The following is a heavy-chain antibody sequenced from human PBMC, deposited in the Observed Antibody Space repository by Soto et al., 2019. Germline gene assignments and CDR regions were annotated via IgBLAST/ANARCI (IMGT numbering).Heavy chain of an antibody. CDR1: GYTFTSYG. CDR3: ARSGLDY. V-gene: IGHV1-18*01. CDR2: INPANGNT. D-gene: IGHD1-26*01. Sequence: ASVKVSCKASGYTFTSYGISWVRQAPGQGLEWMGWINPANGNTKYSSKFQDRVTITTDTSTTTVYMELSSLRSEDTAVYYCARSGLDYWGQGTLVTVTS. J-gene: IGHJ4*02.